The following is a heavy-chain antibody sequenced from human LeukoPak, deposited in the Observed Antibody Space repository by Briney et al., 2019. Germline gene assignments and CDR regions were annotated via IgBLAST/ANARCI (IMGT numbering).Heavy chain of an antibody. Sequence: QPGGSLRLSCAASGFTFSSYAMHWVRQAPGKGLEWVAVISYDGSNKYCADSVKGRFTISRDNSKNTLYLQMNSLRAEDTAVYYCARTGYNYGTPLNNWGQGTLVTVSS. V-gene: IGHV3-30-3*01. D-gene: IGHD5-18*01. CDR3: ARTGYNYGTPLNN. CDR2: ISYDGSNK. CDR1: GFTFSSYA. J-gene: IGHJ4*02.